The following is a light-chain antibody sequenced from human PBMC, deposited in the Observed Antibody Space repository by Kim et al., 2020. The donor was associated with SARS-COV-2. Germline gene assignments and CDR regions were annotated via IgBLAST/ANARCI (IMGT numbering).Light chain of an antibody. CDR3: NSRTSSYTLV. V-gene: IGLV2-14*03. CDR2: DVT. Sequence: GQSFTISCTGTSSDVVGSNYLSWYQQHPGKAPNLIIYDVTKRPSGVSKRFSGSKSDNTASLTISGLQAEDEADYFCNSRTSSYTLVFGGGTKLTVL. J-gene: IGLJ3*02. CDR1: SSDVVGSNY.